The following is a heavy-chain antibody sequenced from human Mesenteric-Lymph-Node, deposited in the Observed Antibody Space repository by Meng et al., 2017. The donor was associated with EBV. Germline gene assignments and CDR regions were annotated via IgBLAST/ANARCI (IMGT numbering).Heavy chain of an antibody. Sequence: QLLLQESGPGLVKPSETLSLTCAVSGDSISRSSYYWAWIRQPPGKGLEWIGEIYHSGGTNYSPSLQSRVTISADKSKNQFSLKLSSVTAADTAVYYCARGGSLGGSYAPWGQGTLVTVSS. CDR3: ARGGSLGGSYAP. D-gene: IGHD1-26*01. V-gene: IGHV4-39*07. CDR1: GDSISRSSYY. CDR2: IYHSGGT. J-gene: IGHJ5*02.